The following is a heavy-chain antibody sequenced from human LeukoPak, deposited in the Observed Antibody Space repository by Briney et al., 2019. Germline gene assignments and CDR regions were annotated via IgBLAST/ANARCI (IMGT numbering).Heavy chain of an antibody. J-gene: IGHJ4*02. Sequence: QTGGSLRLSCAASGFTFSSYAMHWVREAPGKGLEWVAVISYDGSNKYYADSVKGRFTISRDNSKNTLYLQINSLRAEDTTAYYCARAKFYFDYWGQGTLVTVSS. CDR2: ISYDGSNK. CDR1: GFTFSSYA. V-gene: IGHV3-30-3*01. CDR3: ARAKFYFDY.